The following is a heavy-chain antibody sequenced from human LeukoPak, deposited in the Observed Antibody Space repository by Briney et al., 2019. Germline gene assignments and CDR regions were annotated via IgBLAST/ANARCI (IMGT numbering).Heavy chain of an antibody. J-gene: IGHJ4*02. V-gene: IGHV1-46*01. D-gene: IGHD3-22*01. CDR3: ATQDSSGYYDY. Sequence: ASVKVSCKASGYTFTSYYMHWVRQAPGQGLEWMGIINPSGGSTSYAQKFQGRVTMTRDTSTSTVYKELSSLRSEDTAVYYCATQDSSGYYDYWGQGTLVTVSS. CDR1: GYTFTSYY. CDR2: INPSGGST.